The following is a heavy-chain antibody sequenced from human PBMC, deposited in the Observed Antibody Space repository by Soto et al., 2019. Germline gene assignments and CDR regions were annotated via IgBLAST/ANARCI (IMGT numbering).Heavy chain of an antibody. V-gene: IGHV1-3*01. J-gene: IGHJ6*03. CDR2: INAGNGNT. CDR1: GYTFTSYA. D-gene: IGHD6-6*01. Sequence: QVQLVQSGAEVKKAGASVKVSCKASGYTFTSYAMHWVRQAPGQRLEWMGWINAGNGNTKYSQKFQGRVTITRDTSASTAYMELSSLRSEDTAVYYCARDGRYSSSSYYYYYYMDVWGKGTTVTVSS. CDR3: ARDGRYSSSSYYYYYYMDV.